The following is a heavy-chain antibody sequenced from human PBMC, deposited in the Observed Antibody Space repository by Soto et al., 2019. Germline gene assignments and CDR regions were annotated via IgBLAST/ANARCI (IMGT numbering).Heavy chain of an antibody. D-gene: IGHD2-2*01. CDR1: GFTFSSYS. CDR2: ISSSSSYI. J-gene: IGHJ5*02. CDR3: ARRSGAAAGYCSSTRCSRPFDP. V-gene: IGHV3-21*01. Sequence: PGGSLRLSCAASGFTFSSYSMNWVRQAPGKGLEWVSSISSSSSYIYYADSVKGRFTISRDNAKNSLYLQMNSLRAEDTAVYYCARRSGAAAGYCSSTRCSRPFDPWGQGTLVTVSS.